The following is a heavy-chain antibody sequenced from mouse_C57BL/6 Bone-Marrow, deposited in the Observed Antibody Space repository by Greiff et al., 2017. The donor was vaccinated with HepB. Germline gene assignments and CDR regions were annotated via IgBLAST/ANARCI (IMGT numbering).Heavy chain of an antibody. V-gene: IGHV1-81*01. J-gene: IGHJ1*03. CDR1: GYTFTSYG. CDR2: IYPRSGNT. D-gene: IGHD1-1*01. CDR3: ARKWGFTTVVDWYFDV. Sequence: QVHVKQSGAELARPGASVKLSCKASGYTFTSYGISWVKQRTGQGLEWIGEIYPRSGNTYYNEKFKGKATLTADKSSSTAYMELRSLTSEDSAVYFCARKWGFTTVVDWYFDVWGTGTTVTVSS.